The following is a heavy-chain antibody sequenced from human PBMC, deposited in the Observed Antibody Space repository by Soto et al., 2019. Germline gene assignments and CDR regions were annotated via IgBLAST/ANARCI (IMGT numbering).Heavy chain of an antibody. CDR1: GFTDSYNY. D-gene: IGHD1-26*01. CDR3: ATSRAFNFQH. CDR2: LYGGGTT. J-gene: IGHJ1*01. V-gene: IGHV3-53*01. Sequence: EVQLVEAGGGLIQPGGSLRLSCAASGFTDSYNYMNWVRQAPGKGLEWVSILYGGGTTYYADSVKGRFTISRDNSRNTVYLQMNSLRAEDTAVYYCATSRAFNFQHWGQGTLVTVSS.